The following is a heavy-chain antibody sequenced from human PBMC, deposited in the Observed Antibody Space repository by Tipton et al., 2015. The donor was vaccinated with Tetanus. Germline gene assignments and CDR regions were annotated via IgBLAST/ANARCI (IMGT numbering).Heavy chain of an antibody. CDR3: ARAHCSDGVCNFDY. Sequence: QLVQSGADVKKPGESLKISCKGSGYIFNNYWIGWVRQMPGKGLEWMGIIYPGDSDTRYSPSFQGQVTISVDKSISTAYLQWSSLKASDTSMFYCARAHCSDGVCNFDYWGQGALVTVAS. D-gene: IGHD2-8*01. CDR1: GYIFNNYW. J-gene: IGHJ4*02. CDR2: IYPGDSDT. V-gene: IGHV5-51*01.